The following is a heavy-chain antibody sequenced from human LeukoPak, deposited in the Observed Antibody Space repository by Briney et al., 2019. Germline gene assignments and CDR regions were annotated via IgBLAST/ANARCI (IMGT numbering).Heavy chain of an antibody. V-gene: IGHV6-1*01. CDR2: TYYRSKLYN. Sequence: SQTLSLTCAISGDSVSSNSAAWNWIRQSPSRGLEWLGRTYYRSKLYNDYAVSVKSRITINPDTSKNQFSLQLNSVTPEDTAVYYCARGPPPSYDILTGYYLVHWFDPWGQGTLVTVSS. CDR3: ARGPPPSYDILTGYYLVHWFDP. D-gene: IGHD3-9*01. CDR1: GDSVSSNSAA. J-gene: IGHJ5*02.